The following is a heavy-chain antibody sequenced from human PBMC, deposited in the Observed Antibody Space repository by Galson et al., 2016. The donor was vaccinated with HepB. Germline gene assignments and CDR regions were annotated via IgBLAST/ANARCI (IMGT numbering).Heavy chain of an antibody. CDR1: GVSITSSSHY. J-gene: IGHJ4*02. CDR2: IYYSGKT. D-gene: IGHD6-19*01. CDR3: TRRNYSSGQDY. Sequence: ETLSLTCTVSGVSITSSSHYWGWIRQAPGKGLEYIGSIYYSGKTSYKQSLKSRLTISADTPNNQFSMKLTSVTAADTAFYYCTRRNYSSGQDYWGQGILVTVSS. V-gene: IGHV4-39*01.